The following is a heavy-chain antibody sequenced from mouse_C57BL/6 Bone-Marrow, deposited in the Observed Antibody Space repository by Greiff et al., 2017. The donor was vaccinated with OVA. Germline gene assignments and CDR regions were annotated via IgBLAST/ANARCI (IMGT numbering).Heavy chain of an antibody. V-gene: IGHV1-81*01. D-gene: IGHD1-1*01. CDR2: IYPRSGNT. J-gene: IGHJ3*01. CDR3: ARLSYGSSPWSAY. CDR1: GYTFTSYG. Sequence: QVQLKESGAELARPGASVKLSCKASGYTFTSYGISWVKQRTGQGLEWIGEIYPRSGNTYYNEKFKGKATLTADKSSSTASMALRSLTSEDSAVYVCARLSYGSSPWSAYWGQGTLVTVSA.